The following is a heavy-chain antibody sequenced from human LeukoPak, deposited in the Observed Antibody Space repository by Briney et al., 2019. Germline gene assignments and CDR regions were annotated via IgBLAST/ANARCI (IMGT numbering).Heavy chain of an antibody. V-gene: IGHV3-30-3*01. CDR3: AGQPDYSNYRGLDY. Sequence: PGGSLRLSCAASGFTVSSNYMSWVRQAPGKGLHWVAVISYDGSNKYYADSVKGRFTISRDNSKNTLYLQMNSLRAEDTAVYYCAGQPDYSNYRGLDYWGQGTLVTVSS. J-gene: IGHJ4*02. CDR2: ISYDGSNK. CDR1: GFTVSSNY. D-gene: IGHD4-11*01.